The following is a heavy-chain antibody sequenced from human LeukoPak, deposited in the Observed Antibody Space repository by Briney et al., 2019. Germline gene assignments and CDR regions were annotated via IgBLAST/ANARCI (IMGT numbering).Heavy chain of an antibody. V-gene: IGHV3-7*01. CDR3: ARGVRPYYYYGMDV. CDR1: GFTFSAYW. Sequence: PGGSLRLSCAASGFTFSAYWMSWVRQEPGKGLEWVANIKQDGSEQYYVDSVKGRFTISRDNAKNSVYLQMNSLRAEDTAVYYCARGVRPYYYYGMDVWGQGTTVTVSS. CDR2: IKQDGSEQ. J-gene: IGHJ6*02.